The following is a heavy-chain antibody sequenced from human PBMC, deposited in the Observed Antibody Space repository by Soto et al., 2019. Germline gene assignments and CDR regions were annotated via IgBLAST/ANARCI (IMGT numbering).Heavy chain of an antibody. CDR3: ARVASYCSSTSCYDLDY. D-gene: IGHD2-2*01. J-gene: IGHJ4*02. V-gene: IGHV1-69*02. CDR2: IIPILGIA. Sequence: SVKVSCKASGGTFSSYTISWVRQAPGQGLEWMGRIIPILGIANYAQKFQGRVTITADKSTSTAYMELSSLRSEDTAVYYCARVASYCSSTSCYDLDYWGQGTLVTVSS. CDR1: GGTFSSYT.